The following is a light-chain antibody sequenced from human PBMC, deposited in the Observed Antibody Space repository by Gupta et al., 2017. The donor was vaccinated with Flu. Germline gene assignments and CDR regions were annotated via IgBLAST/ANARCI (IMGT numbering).Light chain of an antibody. CDR2: AAS. J-gene: IGKJ1*01. CDR1: QRISSY. Sequence: DIQMTQPPSSLSAALGDRVTIPCRASQRISSYLNWYQQKPGKAPKLLIYAASSLQGGVPSRFSGSGSRTDFTLTISSLQPEDFATYYCQQSYSTLWTFGQGTKVEIK. CDR3: QQSYSTLWT. V-gene: IGKV1-39*01.